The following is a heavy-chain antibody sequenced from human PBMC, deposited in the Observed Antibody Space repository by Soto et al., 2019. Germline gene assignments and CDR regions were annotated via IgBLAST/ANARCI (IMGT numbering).Heavy chain of an antibody. CDR1: GGTFSSYA. CDR2: IIPIFGTA. CDR3: ARDYSTHTIVRGVIIPAFNGFDP. D-gene: IGHD3-10*01. V-gene: IGHV1-69*01. J-gene: IGHJ5*02. Sequence: QVQLVQSGAEVKKPGSSVKVSCKASGGTFSSYAISWVRQAPGQGLEWMGGIIPIFGTANYAQTLQGRVTITADESTSTAYMELSRLRSEDTAVYYCARDYSTHTIVRGVIIPAFNGFDPWGQGTLVTVSS.